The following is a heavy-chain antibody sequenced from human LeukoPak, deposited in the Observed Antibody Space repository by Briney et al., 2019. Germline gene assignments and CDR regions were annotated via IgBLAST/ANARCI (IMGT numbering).Heavy chain of an antibody. J-gene: IGHJ4*02. Sequence: NTSETLSLTCTVSGVSVSSGSYYWSWIRQPPGKGLEWIGYIYYSGSTNYNPSLKSRVTISVDTSKNQFSLKLSSVTAADTAVYYCARASRSLGVSSGYYPDYWGQGTLVTVSS. CDR1: GVSVSSGSYY. CDR3: ARASRSLGVSSGYYPDY. CDR2: IYYSGST. D-gene: IGHD3-22*01. V-gene: IGHV4-61*01.